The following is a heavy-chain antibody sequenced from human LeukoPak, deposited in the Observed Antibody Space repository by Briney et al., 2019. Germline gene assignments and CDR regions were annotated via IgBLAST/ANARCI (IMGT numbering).Heavy chain of an antibody. CDR3: AREGYYGSGSPPSLYFDY. CDR2: TSTSGGSA. D-gene: IGHD3-10*01. J-gene: IGHJ4*02. V-gene: IGHV3-23*01. CDR1: GFTFSNNA. Sequence: GGSLRLSCAASGFTFSNNAMSWVRQAPGKGLEWVSATSTSGGSAYYADSVKGRFTISRDNSRSTLYLQMNSLRPEDTAIYYCAREGYYGSGSPPSLYFDYWGQGTLVTVSS.